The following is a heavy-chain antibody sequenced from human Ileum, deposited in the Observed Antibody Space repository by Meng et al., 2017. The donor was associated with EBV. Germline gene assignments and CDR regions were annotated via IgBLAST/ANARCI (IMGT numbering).Heavy chain of an antibody. V-gene: IGHV3-74*01. CDR3: ARADPLTAAAN. CDR1: GFACSNYW. Sequence: VQPVGVGGGLVPPGGSLRLSCGASGFACSNYWMHWVRQAPGKGLVWVSRIRPDGSGANYADFVEGRFTISRDNAKNTLFLQMNSLRAEDTAVYYCARADPLTAAANWGQGTLVTVSS. CDR2: IRPDGSGA. J-gene: IGHJ4*02. D-gene: IGHD6-13*01.